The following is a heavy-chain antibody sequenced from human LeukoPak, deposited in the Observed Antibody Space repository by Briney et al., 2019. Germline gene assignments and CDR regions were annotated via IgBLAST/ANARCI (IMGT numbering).Heavy chain of an antibody. V-gene: IGHV4-59*01. CDR3: ARNTAGVAYYPFDY. CDR1: VGSISNYH. CDR2: IYYTGST. D-gene: IGHD1-26*01. J-gene: IGHJ4*02. Sequence: PSETLSLTCTVSVGSISNYHWTWLRQPPGEGREGLGYIYYTGSTNYSPSLKSRVTISLDTSKKQFSLKLSAVTAADTAVYYCARNTAGVAYYPFDYWGQGTLVTVSS.